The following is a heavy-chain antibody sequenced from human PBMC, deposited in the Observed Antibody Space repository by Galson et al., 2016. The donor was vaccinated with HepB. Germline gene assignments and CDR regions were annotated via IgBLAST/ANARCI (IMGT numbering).Heavy chain of an antibody. CDR1: GFTFSSYA. V-gene: IGHV4-34*01. J-gene: IGHJ4*02. D-gene: IGHD6-19*01. Sequence: LRLSCAASGFTFSSYAMSWIRQSPGKGLEWIGEVYHSGSPNYNPSLKSRVTISADTSKNQFSLKLTSVTAADTAIYYCARGRSSGWYRKRFDIWGQGTPVTVSS. CDR3: ARGRSSGWYRKRFDI. CDR2: VYHSGSP.